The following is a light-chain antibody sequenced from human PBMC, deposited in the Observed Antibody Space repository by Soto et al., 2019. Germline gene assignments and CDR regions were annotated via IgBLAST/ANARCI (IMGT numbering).Light chain of an antibody. J-gene: IGKJ2*01. V-gene: IGKV3-15*01. Sequence: EIVMTQSPATLSVSPGERATLSCRASQSVSSNLAWYQQKPGQAPRLLIYGASTRATGIPARFSGSGSGTEFTLTISSLQSEDFAVYYCQQYNNWPYMYTFGQETKLEIK. CDR2: GAS. CDR3: QQYNNWPYMYT. CDR1: QSVSSN.